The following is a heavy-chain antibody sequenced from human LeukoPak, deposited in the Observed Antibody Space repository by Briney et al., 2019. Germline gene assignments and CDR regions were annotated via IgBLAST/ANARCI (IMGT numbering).Heavy chain of an antibody. V-gene: IGHV3-11*01. D-gene: IGHD1-26*01. CDR3: ARARSYSGSYYFDY. CDR2: ISSSGSTI. CDR1: GFTFSDYY. Sequence: GGSLRLPCAASGFTFSDYYMSWIRQAPGKGLEWVSYISSSGSTIYYADSVKGRFTVSRDNAKNSLYLQMNSLRAEDTAVYYCARARSYSGSYYFDYWGQGTLVTVSS. J-gene: IGHJ4*02.